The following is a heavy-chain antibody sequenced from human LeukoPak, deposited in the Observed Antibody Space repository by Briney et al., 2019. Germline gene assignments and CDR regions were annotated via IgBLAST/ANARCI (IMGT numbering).Heavy chain of an antibody. CDR1: GGSISSYY. D-gene: IGHD2-2*02. V-gene: IGHV4-59*01. CDR2: IYYSGST. J-gene: IGHJ5*02. Sequence: SSETLSLTCTVSGGSISSYYWSWIRQPPGKGLEWIGYIYYSGSTNYNPSLKSRVTISVDTSKNQFSLKLSSVTAADTAVYYCARYARGGCSSTSCYTTWFDPWGQGTLVTVSS. CDR3: ARYARGGCSSTSCYTTWFDP.